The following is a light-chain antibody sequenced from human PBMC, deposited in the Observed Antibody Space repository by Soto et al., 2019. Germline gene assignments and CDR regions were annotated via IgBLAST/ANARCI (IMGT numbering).Light chain of an antibody. CDR2: GAS. V-gene: IGKV3-20*01. CDR3: QQYVSKTT. Sequence: DIVLTQSPGTLSLSPGETATLSCRASQSLAGNYLAWYQQKPGQAPRLLISGASSRATGIPDRFSGSGSGTDFTLTISRLEPEEFAVYYCQQYVSKTTFGPGTKVDIK. CDR1: QSLAGNY. J-gene: IGKJ3*01.